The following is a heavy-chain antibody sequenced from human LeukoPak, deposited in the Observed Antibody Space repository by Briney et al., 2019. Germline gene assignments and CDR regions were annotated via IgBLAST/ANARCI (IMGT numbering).Heavy chain of an antibody. V-gene: IGHV3-15*01. D-gene: IGHD6-6*01. CDR2: IKSKTDGGTT. Sequence: PGGSLRLSCAASGFTSSNAWMSWVRQAPGKGLEWVGRIKSKTDGGTTDYAAPVKGRFTISREDSKNTLYLQMNSLKTEDTAVYYCTTEQLVFIGSPYFDYWGQGTLVTVSS. CDR3: TTEQLVFIGSPYFDY. J-gene: IGHJ4*02. CDR1: GFTSSNAW.